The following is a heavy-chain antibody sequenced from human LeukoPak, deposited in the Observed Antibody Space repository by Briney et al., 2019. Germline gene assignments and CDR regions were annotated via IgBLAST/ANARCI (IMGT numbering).Heavy chain of an antibody. V-gene: IGHV3-53*01. CDR3: ARIQEPEYYFDY. Sequence: PGGSLRLSCAASGFTVSSNYMSWVRQAPGKGLEWASVIYSGGSTYYADSVKGRFTISRDNSKNTLYLQMNSLRAEDTAVYYCARIQEPEYYFDYWGQGTLVTVSS. J-gene: IGHJ4*02. CDR2: IYSGGST. CDR1: GFTVSSNY. D-gene: IGHD5-18*01.